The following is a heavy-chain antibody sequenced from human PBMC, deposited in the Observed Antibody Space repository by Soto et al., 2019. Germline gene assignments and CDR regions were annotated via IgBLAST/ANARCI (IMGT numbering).Heavy chain of an antibody. CDR3: ARYSSRYNWFDP. J-gene: IGHJ5*02. Sequence: SETLSLTCTVSGGSISSYYWSWIRQPPGKGLEWIGYIYYSGSTNYNPSLKSRVTISVDTSKNQFSLKLSSVTAADTAVYYCARYSSRYNWFDPWGQGTLVTVSP. D-gene: IGHD6-13*01. CDR1: GGSISSYY. V-gene: IGHV4-59*01. CDR2: IYYSGST.